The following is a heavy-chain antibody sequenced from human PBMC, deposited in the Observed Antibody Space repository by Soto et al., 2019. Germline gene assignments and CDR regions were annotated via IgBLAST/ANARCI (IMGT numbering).Heavy chain of an antibody. Sequence: QVQLVESGGGVVHPGRSLRLSYAASGFTFSHYPMHWVRQAPGKGLEWVAVISFDGSTRYYADSVKGRFTISRDNSKNTLYLQMNSLRAEDTAMYYCARGPGRVTTFDGLDVWGQGTTVTVSS. J-gene: IGHJ6*02. D-gene: IGHD4-17*01. CDR3: ARGPGRVTTFDGLDV. CDR1: GFTFSHYP. V-gene: IGHV3-30-3*01. CDR2: ISFDGSTR.